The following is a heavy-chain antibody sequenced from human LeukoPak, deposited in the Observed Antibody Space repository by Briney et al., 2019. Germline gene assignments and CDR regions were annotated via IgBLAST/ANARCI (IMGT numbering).Heavy chain of an antibody. J-gene: IGHJ4*02. Sequence: SETLSLTCAVSGGSISSSNWWSWVRQPPGKGLEWIGEIYHSGSTNYNPSLKSRVTISVDKSKNQFSLKLSSVTAADTAVYYCARGSLAVAERKLDYWGQGTLVTVSS. CDR3: ARGSLAVAERKLDY. V-gene: IGHV4-4*02. CDR1: GGSISSSNW. CDR2: IYHSGST. D-gene: IGHD6-19*01.